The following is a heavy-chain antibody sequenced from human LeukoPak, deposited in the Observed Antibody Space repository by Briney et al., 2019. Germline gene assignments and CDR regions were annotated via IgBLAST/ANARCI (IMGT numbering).Heavy chain of an antibody. J-gene: IGHJ6*02. V-gene: IGHV3-23*01. Sequence: GGSLRLSCADSGFTFSSYAMSWVRQAPGKGLEWVSAISGSGGSTYYADSVKGRFTISRDNSKNTLYLQMNSLRAEDTAVYYCAKDQGYCSGGSCYSRAIYGMDVWGQGTTVTVSS. CDR1: GFTFSSYA. CDR2: ISGSGGST. D-gene: IGHD2-15*01. CDR3: AKDQGYCSGGSCYSRAIYGMDV.